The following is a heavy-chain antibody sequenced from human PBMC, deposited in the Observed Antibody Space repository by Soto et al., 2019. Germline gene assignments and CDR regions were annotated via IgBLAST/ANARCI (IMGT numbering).Heavy chain of an antibody. V-gene: IGHV3-9*03. CDR2: ISWNSGSI. D-gene: IGHD4-4*01. CDR3: AKDSFTDYSNYLFDP. CDR1: GFTFDDYA. Sequence: EVQLVESGGGLVQPGRSLRLSCAASGFTFDDYAMHWVRQAPGKGLEWVSGISWNSGSIGYAVSVKGRFTISRDNAKNSLYLQMNSLRAEYMALYYCAKDSFTDYSNYLFDPGGQGTLVTVSS. J-gene: IGHJ5*02.